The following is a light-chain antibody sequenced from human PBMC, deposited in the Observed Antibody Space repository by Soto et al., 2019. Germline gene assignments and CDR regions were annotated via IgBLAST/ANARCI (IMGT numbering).Light chain of an antibody. V-gene: IGKV1-9*01. CDR3: QQLNSYPLT. CDR1: QGISSY. Sequence: DIQLTHSPSFLSASVGDRVTITCRASQGISSYLAWYQQKPGKAPKLLIYAESTLQSGVPSRISGSGSGTECTLTISCLQPADLATYYFQQLNSYPLTFGHGTKVDSK. J-gene: IGKJ3*01. CDR2: AES.